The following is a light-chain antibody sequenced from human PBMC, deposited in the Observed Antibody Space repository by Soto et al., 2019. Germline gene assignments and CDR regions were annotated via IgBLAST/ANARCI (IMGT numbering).Light chain of an antibody. J-gene: IGKJ1*01. CDR3: QQYGSSRWT. CDR2: GAS. V-gene: IGKV3-20*01. Sequence: EIVSTQSPGTLSLSPGERATLSCRASQSVSSSYLAWYQQKPGQAPRLLIYGASSRATGIPDRFSGSGSGTDFTLTISRLEPEDFAVYYCQQYGSSRWTFGQGTKVDIK. CDR1: QSVSSSY.